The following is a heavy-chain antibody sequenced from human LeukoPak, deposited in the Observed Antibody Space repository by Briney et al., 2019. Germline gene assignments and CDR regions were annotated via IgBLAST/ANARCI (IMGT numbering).Heavy chain of an antibody. V-gene: IGHV1-2*02. D-gene: IGHD3-10*01. CDR1: GYTFTGYY. CDR2: INPNSGGT. CDR3: ARGKYYGSGSYYYILFHY. J-gene: IGHJ4*02. Sequence: GASVKVSCKASGYTFTGYYRHWVRQAPGQGLEWMGWINPNSGGTNYAQKFQGRVTMTRDTSISTAYMELSRLRSDDTAVYYCARGKYYGSGSYYYILFHYWGQGTLVTVSS.